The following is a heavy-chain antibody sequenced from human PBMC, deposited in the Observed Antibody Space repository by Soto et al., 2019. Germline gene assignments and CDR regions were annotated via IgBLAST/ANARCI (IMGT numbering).Heavy chain of an antibody. Sequence: SETLSLTCTVSGGSISSYYWSWIRQPPGKGLEWIGYIYYSGSTNYNPSLKSRVTISVDTSKNQFSLKLSSVTAADTAVYYCARHVVRGVTEYNWLDPWGRGTLVTVSS. CDR3: ARHVVRGVTEYNWLDP. J-gene: IGHJ5*02. V-gene: IGHV4-59*08. CDR2: IYYSGST. D-gene: IGHD3-10*01. CDR1: GGSISSYY.